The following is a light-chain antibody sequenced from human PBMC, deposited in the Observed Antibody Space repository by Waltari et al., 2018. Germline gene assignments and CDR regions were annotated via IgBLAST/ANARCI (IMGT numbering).Light chain of an antibody. CDR2: SNN. CDR3: STWDDRLTGVV. CDR1: NSNIGRNT. J-gene: IGLJ2*01. Sequence: QSVLAQPPSASGTPGQRITISCSGSNSNIGRNTVNWYQQFPGTAPRLLIYSNNQRPSGVPDRCSASKSGSSAALAIYGLHSEDEADYYCSTWDDRLTGVVFGGGTKVTVL. V-gene: IGLV1-44*01.